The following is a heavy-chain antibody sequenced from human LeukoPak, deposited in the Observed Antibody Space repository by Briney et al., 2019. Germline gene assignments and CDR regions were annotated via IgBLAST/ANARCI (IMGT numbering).Heavy chain of an antibody. V-gene: IGHV4-39*07. CDR1: GGSISSSSHY. Sequence: SETLSLTCTVSGGSISSSSHYWGWIRQPPGKGLEWNGSIYYSGSTYYNPSLKSRVTISVDTSKNQFSLKLRSVTAADTAVYYCASSNARSNWYLHFDLWGRGTLVSVSS. J-gene: IGHJ2*01. CDR3: ASSNARSNWYLHFDL. CDR2: IYYSGST. D-gene: IGHD3-10*01.